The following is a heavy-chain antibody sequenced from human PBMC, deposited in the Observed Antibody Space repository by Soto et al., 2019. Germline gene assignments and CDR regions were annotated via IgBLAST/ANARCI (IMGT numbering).Heavy chain of an antibody. J-gene: IGHJ6*02. CDR3: AKDLRWFGVNSVNYYYYYGMDV. V-gene: IGHV3-30*18. Sequence: PGGSLRLSCAASGFTFSSYGMHWVRQAPGKGLEWVAVIPYDGSNKYYADSVKGRFTISRDNSKNTLYLQMNSLRAEDTAVYYCAKDLRWFGVNSVNYYYYYGMDVWGQGTTVTVSS. CDR1: GFTFSSYG. D-gene: IGHD3-10*01. CDR2: IPYDGSNK.